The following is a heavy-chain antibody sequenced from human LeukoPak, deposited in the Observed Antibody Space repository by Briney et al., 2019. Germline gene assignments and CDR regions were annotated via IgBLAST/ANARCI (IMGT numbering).Heavy chain of an antibody. Sequence: GGSLRLSCAASGFIVSNNYMNWVRQAPGKGLEWVSIIYSGGGTYYADSVKGRFTISRDNSKNILYLQMNSLRADDTAVYYCARGCYYERSGYCPFDYWGPGTLVTVSS. CDR1: GFIVSNNY. D-gene: IGHD3-22*01. CDR3: ARGCYYERSGYCPFDY. J-gene: IGHJ4*02. V-gene: IGHV3-53*01. CDR2: IYSGGGT.